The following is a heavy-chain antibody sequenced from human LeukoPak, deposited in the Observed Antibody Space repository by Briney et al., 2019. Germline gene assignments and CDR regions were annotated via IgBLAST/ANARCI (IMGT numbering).Heavy chain of an antibody. V-gene: IGHV4-61*02. CDR3: ARVGTVTTRPYYYYMDV. CDR2: IYTSGST. CDR1: GGSISSGSYY. D-gene: IGHD4-17*01. J-gene: IGHJ6*03. Sequence: PSETLSLTCTVSGGSISSGSYYWSWIRQPAGKGLEWIGRIYTSGSTNYNPSLKSRVTISVDTSKNQFSLKLSSVTAADTAVYYCARVGTVTTRPYYYYMDVWGKGTTVTVSS.